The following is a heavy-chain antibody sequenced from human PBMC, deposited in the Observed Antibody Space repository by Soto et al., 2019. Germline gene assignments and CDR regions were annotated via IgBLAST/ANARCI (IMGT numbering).Heavy chain of an antibody. CDR1: GGSISSGDYY. J-gene: IGHJ6*02. D-gene: IGHD3-22*01. CDR3: ARDATYYDSSGYYYSPPDYYYGMDV. CDR2: IYYSGST. V-gene: IGHV4-30-4*01. Sequence: PSETLSLTCTVSGGSISSGDYYWSWIRQPPGKGLEWIGYIYYSGSTYYNPSLKSRVTISVDTSKNQFSLKLSSVTAADTAVYYCARDATYYDSSGYYYSPPDYYYGMDVWGQGTTVTVS.